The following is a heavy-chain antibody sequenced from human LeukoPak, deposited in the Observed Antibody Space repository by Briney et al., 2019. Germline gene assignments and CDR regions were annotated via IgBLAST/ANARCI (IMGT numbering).Heavy chain of an antibody. Sequence: ASVKVSCKASGYTFTGYYMHWVRQAPGQGLEWMGWINPNSGGTNYAQKFQGRVTMTRDTSISTAYVELSRLRSDDTAVYYCARDLARPTIPYNWFDPWGQGTLVTVSS. CDR3: ARDLARPTIPYNWFDP. CDR2: INPNSGGT. CDR1: GYTFTGYY. J-gene: IGHJ5*02. V-gene: IGHV1-2*02. D-gene: IGHD4/OR15-4a*01.